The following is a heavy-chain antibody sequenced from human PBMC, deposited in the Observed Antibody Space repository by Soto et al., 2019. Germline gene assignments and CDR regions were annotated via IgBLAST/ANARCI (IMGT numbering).Heavy chain of an antibody. Sequence: QITLKESGPTLVKSTQTLTLTCTFSGFSLSTTGVGVGWIRQPPGKALEWLALIYWDDDNRYSPSLKSRLTITKDTSKNQVVLTMTNMDPVDTATYYCAHRSVLCSGGSCYSHPFDYWGQGTLVTVSS. V-gene: IGHV2-5*02. D-gene: IGHD2-15*01. J-gene: IGHJ4*02. CDR1: GFSLSTTGVG. CDR3: AHRSVLCSGGSCYSHPFDY. CDR2: IYWDDDN.